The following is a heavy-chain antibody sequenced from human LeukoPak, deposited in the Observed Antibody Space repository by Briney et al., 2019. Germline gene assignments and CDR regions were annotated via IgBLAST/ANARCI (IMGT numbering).Heavy chain of an antibody. Sequence: SETLSLTCTVSGYSISSGHYWGWIRQPPGKGLEWIGSIYHSGSTYYNPSLKSRVTISVDTSKNQFSLKLSSVTAADTAVYYCARVGYEWSGYYFDYWGQGTLVTVSS. V-gene: IGHV4-38-2*02. CDR2: IYHSGST. CDR3: ARVGYEWSGYYFDY. J-gene: IGHJ4*02. D-gene: IGHD3-10*01. CDR1: GYSISSGHY.